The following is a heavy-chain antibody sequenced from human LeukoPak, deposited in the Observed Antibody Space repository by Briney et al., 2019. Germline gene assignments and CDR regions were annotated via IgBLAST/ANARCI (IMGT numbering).Heavy chain of an antibody. CDR2: IGPNGAST. CDR3: VKDLTGTWSFDY. D-gene: IGHD3-9*01. J-gene: IGHJ4*02. CDR1: GLTFTGSA. Sequence: GGSLRLSCAASGLTFTGSAMHWVRQAPGKGLEYVSSIGPNGASTLYADSVKGRFTISRDNSKNALYLQLTSLRLEDTALYYCVKDLTGTWSFDYWGQGTLVTVSS. V-gene: IGHV3-64D*06.